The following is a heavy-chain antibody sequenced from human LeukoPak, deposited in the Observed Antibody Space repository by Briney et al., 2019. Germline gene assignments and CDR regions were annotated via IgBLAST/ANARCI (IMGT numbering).Heavy chain of an antibody. V-gene: IGHV4-4*07. D-gene: IGHD5-24*01. CDR3: ARDGGGGYNQIDF. CDR2: IYASGNI. J-gene: IGHJ4*02. CDR1: GGSITSYY. Sequence: SETLSLTCTVSGGSITSYYWSWIRQPAGKGLEWIGRIYASGNINYNPSLKSRVTMSIDTSKNQFSLKLNSVTAADTAVYYCARDGGGGYNQIDFWGQGTLVTVSS.